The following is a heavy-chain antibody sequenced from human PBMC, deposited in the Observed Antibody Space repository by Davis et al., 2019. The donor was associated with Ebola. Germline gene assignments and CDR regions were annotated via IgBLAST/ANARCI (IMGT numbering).Heavy chain of an antibody. Sequence: GESLKISCAASGFTFSSFSTYWMYWVRQAPGKGLEWVSRIIGDGSITNYADCVEGRFTISRDNAKNSLYLQMNSLRDEDTAVYYCATEHGSGGDAFDIWGQGTMVTVSS. D-gene: IGHD3-10*01. CDR2: IIGDGSIT. V-gene: IGHV3-74*01. CDR3: ATEHGSGGDAFDI. J-gene: IGHJ3*02. CDR1: GFTFSSFSTYW.